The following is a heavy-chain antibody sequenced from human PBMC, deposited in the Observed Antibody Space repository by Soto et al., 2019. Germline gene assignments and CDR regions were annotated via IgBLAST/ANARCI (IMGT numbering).Heavy chain of an antibody. CDR2: IYHSGST. CDR1: GYSISSGYY. J-gene: IGHJ6*02. D-gene: IGHD1-26*01. Sequence: SETLSLTCAVSGYSISSGYYWGWIRQPPGKGLEWIGSIYHSGSTYYNPSLKSRVTISVDTSKNQFSLKLSSVTAADTAVYYCARDLYSGSYYWYYYYGMDVWGQGTTVTVSS. CDR3: ARDLYSGSYYWYYYYGMDV. V-gene: IGHV4-38-2*02.